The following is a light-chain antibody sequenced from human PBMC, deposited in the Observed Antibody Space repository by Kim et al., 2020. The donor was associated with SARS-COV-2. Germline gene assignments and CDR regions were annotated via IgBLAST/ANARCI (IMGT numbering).Light chain of an antibody. CDR2: GSS. J-gene: IGKJ2*01. CDR1: QSVSSN. Sequence: VSPGERAPLSCRASQSVSSNFAWYQQKPGQAPRLLIYGSSTRATGIPARFSGSGSGTEFTLTISSLQSEDFVVYYCQQYNNWPGYTFGQGTKLEI. V-gene: IGKV3-15*01. CDR3: QQYNNWPGYT.